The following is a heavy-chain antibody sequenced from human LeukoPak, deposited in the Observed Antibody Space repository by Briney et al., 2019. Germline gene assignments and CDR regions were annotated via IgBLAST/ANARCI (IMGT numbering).Heavy chain of an antibody. CDR3: ANIVVVPAAPPDAFDI. CDR1: GFTFSTYA. Sequence: PGGSLRLSCAASGFTFSTYAMNWVRQAPGKGLEWVSYIRGDSSTIHYADSVKGRFTISRDNSKNTLYLQMNSLRAEDTAVYYCANIVVVPAAPPDAFDIWGQGTMVTVSS. V-gene: IGHV3-48*01. D-gene: IGHD2-2*01. J-gene: IGHJ3*02. CDR2: IRGDSSTI.